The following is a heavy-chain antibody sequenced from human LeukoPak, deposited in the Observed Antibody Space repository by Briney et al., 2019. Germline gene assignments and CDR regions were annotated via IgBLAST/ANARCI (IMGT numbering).Heavy chain of an antibody. Sequence: GGSLRLSCPASGFCLSDYWMTWVRQAPGKGLECVGNIKFDGSEIYYLDSVRGRFSISRDNAKNSLYLQMNSLRVEDTAVYYCIRDVNHDTSGWGQGTLVTVSS. CDR3: IRDVNHDTSG. CDR2: IKFDGSEI. J-gene: IGHJ4*02. V-gene: IGHV3-7*01. CDR1: GFCLSDYW. D-gene: IGHD3-22*01.